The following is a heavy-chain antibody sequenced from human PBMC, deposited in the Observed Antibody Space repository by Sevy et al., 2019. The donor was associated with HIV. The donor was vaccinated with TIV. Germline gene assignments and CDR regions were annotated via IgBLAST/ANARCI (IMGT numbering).Heavy chain of an antibody. CDR2: ISGSGGST. CDR3: AKTSGPYYYGSGSYYPY. D-gene: IGHD3-10*01. CDR1: GFTFSSYA. J-gene: IGHJ4*02. V-gene: IGHV3-23*01. Sequence: GWSLRLSCAASGFTFSSYAMSWVRQAPGKGLEWVSAISGSGGSTYYADSVKGRFTISRDNSKNTLYLQMNSLRAEDTAVYYCAKTSGPYYYGSGSYYPYWGQGTLVTVSS.